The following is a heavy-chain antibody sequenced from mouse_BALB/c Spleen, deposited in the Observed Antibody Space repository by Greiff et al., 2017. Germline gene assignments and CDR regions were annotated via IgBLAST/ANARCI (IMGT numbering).Heavy chain of an antibody. J-gene: IGHJ4*01. Sequence: QVQLQQSGTVLARPGASVKMSCKASGYTFTSYWMQWVKQRPGQGLEWIGAIYPGDGDTRYTRKFKGKATLTADKSSSTAYMQLSSLASEDSAVYYCARDYRDAMDYWGQGTSVTVSS. CDR2: IYPGDGDT. D-gene: IGHD2-14*01. V-gene: IGHV1-87*01. CDR1: GYTFTSYW. CDR3: ARDYRDAMDY.